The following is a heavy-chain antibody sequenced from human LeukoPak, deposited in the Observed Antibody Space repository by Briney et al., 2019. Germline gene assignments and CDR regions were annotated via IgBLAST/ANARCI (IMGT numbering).Heavy chain of an antibody. CDR1: GFTFSSHW. CDR3: ARIGSASTNWFDP. V-gene: IGHV3-7*03. Sequence: GSLRLSCAASGFTFSSHWMSWVRQAPGKGLEWVANIKSDGSTKYYVDSVKGRFTISRDNAESSLYLQMNSLRAEDTAVYYCARIGSASTNWFDPWGQGTLVTVSS. CDR2: IKSDGSTK. J-gene: IGHJ5*02. D-gene: IGHD1-1*01.